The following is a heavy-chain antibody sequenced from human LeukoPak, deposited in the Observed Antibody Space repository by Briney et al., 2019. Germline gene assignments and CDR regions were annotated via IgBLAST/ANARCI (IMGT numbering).Heavy chain of an antibody. CDR3: AKDPAVVRENWFDP. CDR1: GFTFSSYA. CDR2: ISGSGGST. D-gene: IGHD3-10*01. V-gene: IGHV3-23*01. Sequence: PGGSLRLSCAASGFTFSSYAMSWVRPAPGKGLEWVSAISGSGGSTYYADSVKGRFTISRDNSKNTLYLQMNSLRAEDTAVYYCAKDPAVVRENWFDPWGQGTLVTVYS. J-gene: IGHJ5*02.